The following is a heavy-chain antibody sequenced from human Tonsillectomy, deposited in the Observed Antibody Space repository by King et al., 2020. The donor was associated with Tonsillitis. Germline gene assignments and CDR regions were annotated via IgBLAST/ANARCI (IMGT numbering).Heavy chain of an antibody. J-gene: IGHJ2*01. CDR3: ARLNYSGSGYFDL. Sequence: QLQESGPGLVKPSETLSLTCTVSGGSISSSHYFWGWIRQPPGKGLEWIANVFYTGITYYNPSLKSRVSISVDTSENQFSLKLSSVAAADTALYYCARLNYSGSGYFDLWGRGSLVTVSS. V-gene: IGHV4-39*01. CDR1: GGSISSSHYF. CDR2: VFYTGIT. D-gene: IGHD3-10*01.